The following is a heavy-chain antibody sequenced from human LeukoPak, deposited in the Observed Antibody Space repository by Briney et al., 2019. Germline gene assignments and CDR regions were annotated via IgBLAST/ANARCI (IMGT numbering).Heavy chain of an antibody. D-gene: IGHD6-13*01. CDR3: ARKGSSSWYGFYYYYMDV. CDR2: MNPNSGNT. Sequence: ASVKVSCKASGYTFTSYDINWARQATGQGLEWMGWMNPNSGNTGYAQKFQGRVTMTRNTSISTAYMELSSLRSEDTAVYYCARKGSSSWYGFYYYYMDVWGKGTTVTISS. J-gene: IGHJ6*03. CDR1: GYTFTSYD. V-gene: IGHV1-8*01.